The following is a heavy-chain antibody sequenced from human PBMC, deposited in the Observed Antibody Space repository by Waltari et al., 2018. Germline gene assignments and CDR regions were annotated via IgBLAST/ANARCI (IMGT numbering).Heavy chain of an antibody. CDR3: LRDSSGSHFDY. CDR2: INPKNGDT. V-gene: IGHV1-2*06. Sequence: LVQSGAEVKKPGASVKVSCKASGYTFTGYAIRLVRQAPGQGLEWLGRINPKNGDTHYAQNFQGRVALTTDTSTNTAFMELQRLRSDDTAVYYCLRDSSGSHFDYWGQGTLVTVSS. CDR1: GYTFTGYA. J-gene: IGHJ4*02. D-gene: IGHD3-22*01.